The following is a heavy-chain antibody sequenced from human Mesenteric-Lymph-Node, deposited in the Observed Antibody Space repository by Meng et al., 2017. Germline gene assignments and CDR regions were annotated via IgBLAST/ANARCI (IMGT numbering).Heavy chain of an antibody. Sequence: GGSLRLSCAASGFTFSSHSMNWVRQAPGKGLEWVSSISSSSSYIYYADSVKGRFTISRDNAKNSLYLQMNSLRAEDTAVYYCARVLWSYWGLSDYWGQGTLVTVSS. J-gene: IGHJ4*02. CDR1: GFTFSSHS. CDR2: ISSSSSYI. V-gene: IGHV3-21*01. CDR3: ARVLWSYWGLSDY. D-gene: IGHD1-26*01.